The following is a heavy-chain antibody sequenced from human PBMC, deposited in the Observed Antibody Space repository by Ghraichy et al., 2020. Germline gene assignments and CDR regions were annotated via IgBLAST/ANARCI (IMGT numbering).Heavy chain of an antibody. CDR1: GYTFTDHA. CDR2: INTDTGAT. V-gene: IGHV1-18*04. CDR3: ARWDREGY. D-gene: IGHD1-14*01. J-gene: IGHJ4*02. Sequence: ALVKVSCKASGYTFTDHAISWVRQAPGQGLEWVGWINTDTGATRYAQKVQGRVTMTKDTHTSTAYMELRSLKSDDTAVYFCARWDREGYWGQGTLVTVSS.